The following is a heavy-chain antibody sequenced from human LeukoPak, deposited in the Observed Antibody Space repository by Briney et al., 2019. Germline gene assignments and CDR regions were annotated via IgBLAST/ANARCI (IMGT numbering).Heavy chain of an antibody. Sequence: ASVKVCCKASGGTFSSFAISWVRPAPGQGLAWMRRIIPILGIANYAQKFQGRVTITADKSTSTAYMELSSLRSEDTAVYYCARIVGDYYYGMDVWGQGTTVTVSS. V-gene: IGHV1-69*04. CDR3: ARIVGDYYYGMDV. CDR1: GGTFSSFA. CDR2: IIPILGIA. D-gene: IGHD2-15*01. J-gene: IGHJ6*02.